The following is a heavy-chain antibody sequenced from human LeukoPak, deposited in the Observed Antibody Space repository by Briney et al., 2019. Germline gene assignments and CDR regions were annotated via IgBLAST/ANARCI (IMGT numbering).Heavy chain of an antibody. V-gene: IGHV4-61*02. CDR2: IHTSGST. CDR1: GGSISSGSYY. D-gene: IGHD6-13*01. Sequence: SETLSLTCTVSGGSISSGSYYWSWIRQPAGKVLEWIGRIHTSGSTNYNPSLMSRVTISVDTSKNQFSLKLSSVTAADTAVYYCARVNIAARTYYFYYWGQGTLVTVSS. CDR3: ARVNIAARTYYFYY. J-gene: IGHJ4*02.